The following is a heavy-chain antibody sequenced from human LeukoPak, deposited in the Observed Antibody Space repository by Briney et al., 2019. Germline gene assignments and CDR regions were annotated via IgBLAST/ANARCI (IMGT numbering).Heavy chain of an antibody. Sequence: GGSLRLSCAASGFTFRNYWMTWVRQAPGKGLEWVTNINQDGNEKYYVDSLKGRFTISRDNAKNSLYLQMNNLRADDTAVYYCARGDTFSGDCWGQGTLVTVSS. CDR2: INQDGNEK. V-gene: IGHV3-7*04. CDR1: GFTFRNYW. CDR3: ARGDTFSGDC. D-gene: IGHD5-18*01. J-gene: IGHJ4*02.